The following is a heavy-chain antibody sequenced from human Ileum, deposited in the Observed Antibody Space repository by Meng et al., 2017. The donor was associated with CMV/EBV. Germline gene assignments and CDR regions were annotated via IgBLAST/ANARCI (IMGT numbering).Heavy chain of an antibody. D-gene: IGHD3-3*01. CDR3: ARTYHDFWSGYWD. J-gene: IGHJ4*02. V-gene: IGHV3-30*04. CDR1: GFTFSSYA. CDR2: ISYDGSNK. Sequence: GGSLRLSCAASGFTFSSYAMHWVRQAPGKGLEWVAVISYDGSNKYYADSVKGRFTISRDNSKNTLYLQMNSLRAEDTAVYYCARTYHDFWSGYWDWGQGTLVTVSS.